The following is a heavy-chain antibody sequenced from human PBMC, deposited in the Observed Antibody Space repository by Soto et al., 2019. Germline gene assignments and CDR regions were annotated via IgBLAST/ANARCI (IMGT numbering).Heavy chain of an antibody. CDR2: ISAYNGNT. J-gene: IGHJ6*03. D-gene: IGHD3-9*01. CDR3: ARDASARGYYDILTGYGGPSYYYYYYMDV. CDR1: GYTFTSYG. Sequence: ASVKVSCKASGYTFTSYGISWVRQAPGQGLEWMGWISAYNGNTNYAQKLQGRVTMTTDTSTSTAHMELRSLRSDDTAVYYCARDASARGYYDILTGYGGPSYYYYYYMDVWGKGTTVTVSS. V-gene: IGHV1-18*01.